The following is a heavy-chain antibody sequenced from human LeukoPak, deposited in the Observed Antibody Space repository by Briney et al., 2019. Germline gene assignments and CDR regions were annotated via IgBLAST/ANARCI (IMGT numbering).Heavy chain of an antibody. CDR3: ARVGPVYYYYMDV. J-gene: IGHJ6*03. V-gene: IGHV4-61*02. CDR1: GGSISSGSYY. Sequence: SQTLSLTCTVSGGSISSGSYYWSWIRQPAGKGLEWIGRIYTSGSTNYNPSLKSRVTISVDTSKNQFSLKLSSVTAADTAVYYCARVGPVYYYYMDVWGKGTTVTVSS. CDR2: IYTSGST. D-gene: IGHD3-16*01.